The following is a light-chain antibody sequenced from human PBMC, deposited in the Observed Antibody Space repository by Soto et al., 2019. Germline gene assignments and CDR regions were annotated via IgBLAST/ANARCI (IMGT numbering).Light chain of an antibody. V-gene: IGLV2-14*01. J-gene: IGLJ1*01. Sequence: QSALTQPASVSGSPGQSITISCTGTSSDVGGYNYVSWYQQHPGKAPKLMIYEVSNRPSGVSNRFSGYKSGNTASLTISGLQAEDEADYYCSSYTSSITYVFVPGTKLTVL. CDR1: SSDVGGYNY. CDR3: SSYTSSITYV. CDR2: EVS.